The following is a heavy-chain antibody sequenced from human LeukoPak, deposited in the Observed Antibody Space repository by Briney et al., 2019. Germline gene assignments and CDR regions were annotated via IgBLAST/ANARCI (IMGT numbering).Heavy chain of an antibody. Sequence: GESLKISCKASGYSFSGYWIGWVRQMPGKGLEWMGIIYPGDSDTKYSPSFQGQATISADKSITTAYLQWGSLKASDTAMYYCVRLIANRFDYWGQGILVTVSS. V-gene: IGHV5-51*01. D-gene: IGHD2-21*01. J-gene: IGHJ4*02. CDR1: GYSFSGYW. CDR3: VRLIANRFDY. CDR2: IYPGDSDT.